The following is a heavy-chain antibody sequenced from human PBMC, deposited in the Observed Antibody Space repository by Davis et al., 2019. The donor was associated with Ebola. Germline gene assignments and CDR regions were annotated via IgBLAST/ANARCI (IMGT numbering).Heavy chain of an antibody. J-gene: IGHJ4*02. CDR3: AAGNGLYSKLGDY. CDR2: IVVGSGNT. CDR1: GFTFTSSA. D-gene: IGHD3-16*01. V-gene: IGHV1-58*02. Sequence: SVKVSCKASGFTFTSSAMQWVRQARGQRLEWIGWIVVGSGNTNYAQKFQERVTITRDMSTSTAYMELSSLRSEDTAVYYCAAGNGLYSKLGDYWGQGTLVTVSS.